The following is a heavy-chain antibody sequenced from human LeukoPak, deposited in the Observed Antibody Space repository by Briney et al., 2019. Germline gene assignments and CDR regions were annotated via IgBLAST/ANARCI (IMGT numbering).Heavy chain of an antibody. V-gene: IGHV3-30*01. CDR3: AREEQELVRDYYYYMDV. Sequence: GSLRLSCVGSGFIFSNFAMHWVRQAPGKGLEWVALISYDGKSKYYADSMKGRFIISRDNSKNTVFLQMNGLWVEDTAVYYCAREEQELVRDYYYYMDVWGKGTTVTVSS. CDR2: ISYDGKSK. D-gene: IGHD1-7*01. J-gene: IGHJ6*03. CDR1: GFIFSNFA.